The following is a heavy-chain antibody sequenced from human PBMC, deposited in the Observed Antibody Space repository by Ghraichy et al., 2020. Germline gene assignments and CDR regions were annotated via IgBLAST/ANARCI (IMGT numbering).Heavy chain of an antibody. CDR2: INHSGST. CDR3: ARRPTYCSSTSCPGWFDP. J-gene: IGHJ5*02. CDR1: GGSFSGYY. V-gene: IGHV4-34*01. Sequence: ETLSLTCAVYGGSFSGYYWSWIRQPPGKGLEWIGEINHSGSTNYNPSLKSRVTISVDTSKNQFSLKLSSVTAADTAVYYCARRPTYCSSTSCPGWFDPWGQGTLVTVSS. D-gene: IGHD2-2*01.